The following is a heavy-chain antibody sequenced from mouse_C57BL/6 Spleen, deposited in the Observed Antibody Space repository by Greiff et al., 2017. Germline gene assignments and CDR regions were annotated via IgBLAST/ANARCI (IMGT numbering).Heavy chain of an antibody. CDR1: GFSLTSYG. V-gene: IGHV2-4*01. J-gene: IGHJ4*01. D-gene: IGHD2-3*01. CDR3: AKERDGFYYAMDY. Sequence: VKLQESGPGLVQPSQSLSITCTVSGFSLTSYGVHWVRQPPGKGLEWLGVIWSGGSTDYNAAFISRLSISKDNSKSQVFFKMNSLQADDTAIYYCAKERDGFYYAMDYWGQGTSVTVSS. CDR2: IWSGGST.